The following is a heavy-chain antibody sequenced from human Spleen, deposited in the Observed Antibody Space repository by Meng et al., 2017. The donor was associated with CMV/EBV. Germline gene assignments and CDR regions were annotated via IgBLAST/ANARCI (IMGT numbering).Heavy chain of an antibody. CDR1: FSSYS. CDR3: ARDRGPFVVVPSARSFDL. CDR2: ISRSSGRI. J-gene: IGHJ2*01. Sequence: FSSYSMHWGRQAPGKGLEWVSYISRSSGRIYYADSVRGRFTISRDNAKNSLYLQMNSLRAEDTALYFCARDRGPFVVVPSARSFDLWGRGTLVTVSS. V-gene: IGHV3-21*01. D-gene: IGHD2-2*01.